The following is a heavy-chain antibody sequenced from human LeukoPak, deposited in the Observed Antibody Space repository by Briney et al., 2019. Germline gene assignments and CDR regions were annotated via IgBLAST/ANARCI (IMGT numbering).Heavy chain of an antibody. CDR3: ARAVAAPDYYFDY. J-gene: IGHJ4*02. CDR1: GFTFSNYC. D-gene: IGHD6-19*01. Sequence: GGSLRLSCAPSGFTFSNYCMSWVRQAPGKGLEWVANIRQDGNEKYYVDSVKGRFTISRDNAKNSLYLQMNSLRAEDTAVCYCARAVAAPDYYFDYWGQGTLVTVSS. CDR2: IRQDGNEK. V-gene: IGHV3-7*01.